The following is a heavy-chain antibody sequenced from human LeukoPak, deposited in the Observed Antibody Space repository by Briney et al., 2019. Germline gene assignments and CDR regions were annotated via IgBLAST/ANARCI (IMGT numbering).Heavy chain of an antibody. V-gene: IGHV5-51*01. CDR3: ASQQLGSFRSPPFFHY. CDR2: TYPGDSDI. Sequence: GESLQLSFEGSGYGFTSYWIGWGRQMPGKGLGWMGITYPGDSDIRYSPSFQGQVIISADKSISTAYLQWSSLKPSDTPIYYCASQQLGSFRSPPFFHYWGQGPLVPVSS. J-gene: IGHJ4*02. CDR1: GYGFTSYW. D-gene: IGHD6-13*01.